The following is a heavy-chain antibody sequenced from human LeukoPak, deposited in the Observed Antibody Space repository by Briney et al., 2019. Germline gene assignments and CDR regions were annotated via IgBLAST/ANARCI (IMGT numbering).Heavy chain of an antibody. J-gene: IGHJ3*02. D-gene: IGHD1-26*01. Sequence: PGGSLRLSCAASGFTFSIYATTWVRQAPGKGLEWVSVISGSGDGTYYAESVKGRFTISRDNSKNTLYLQMNSLRAEDTAVYYCAKLGYNGSYYGGLDAFDIWGQGTMVTVSS. CDR1: GFTFSIYA. CDR2: ISGSGDGT. V-gene: IGHV3-23*01. CDR3: AKLGYNGSYYGGLDAFDI.